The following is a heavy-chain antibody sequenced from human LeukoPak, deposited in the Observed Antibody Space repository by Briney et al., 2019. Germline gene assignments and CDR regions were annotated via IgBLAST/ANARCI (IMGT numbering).Heavy chain of an antibody. CDR3: ARGPGYCSSTSCYRGMFVY. J-gene: IGHJ4*02. V-gene: IGHV4-34*01. CDR2: MNDSGST. Sequence: SETLSLTCAVYGGSFSGYYWSWIRQPPGKGLEWIGGMNDSGSTNYNPSLQSRVTISVDTSKDQFSLKLSSVTAADTAVYYCARGPGYCSSTSCYRGMFVYWGQGTLVTVSS. CDR1: GGSFSGYY. D-gene: IGHD2-2*02.